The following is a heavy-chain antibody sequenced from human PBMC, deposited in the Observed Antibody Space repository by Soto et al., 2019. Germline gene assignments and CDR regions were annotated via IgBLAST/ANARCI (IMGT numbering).Heavy chain of an antibody. Sequence: EVQLVESGGGLVQPGGSLRLSCAASGFTFSSYAMHWVRQAPGKGLEYVSGISSNGGSTHYANSVKGRFTISRDNSKNTLYIQLGSLRAEDMAVYYCARQCLDSYYFDYWGQGTLVTVSS. CDR1: GFTFSSYA. CDR3: ARQCLDSYYFDY. J-gene: IGHJ4*02. CDR2: ISSNGGST. D-gene: IGHD6-19*01. V-gene: IGHV3-64*01.